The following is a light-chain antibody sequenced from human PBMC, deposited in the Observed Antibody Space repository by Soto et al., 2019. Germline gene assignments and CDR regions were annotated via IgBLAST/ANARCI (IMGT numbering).Light chain of an antibody. V-gene: IGKV2-24*01. CDR2: MIS. J-gene: IGKJ1*01. Sequence: DVVMTQTPLSSPVTLGQPASISCRSSQSLVHSDGNTYLSWLHQRPGQPPRLLIYMISNRFSGVPDRFSGRGAGTEFTLKISRVQAEDVGFYYCMQATQFPRTFGQGTKVEIK. CDR3: MQATQFPRT. CDR1: QSLVHSDGNTY.